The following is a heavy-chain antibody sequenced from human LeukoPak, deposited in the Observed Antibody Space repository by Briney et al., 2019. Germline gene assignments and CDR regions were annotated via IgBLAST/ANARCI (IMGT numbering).Heavy chain of an antibody. CDR2: INHSGRT. D-gene: IGHD2-2*01. CDR1: GGSFSDYF. J-gene: IGHJ6*02. CDR3: ARDVVVVPAAIHYGMDV. Sequence: WETLSLTCAVYGGSFSDYFWGWIRQPPGKGLEWIGEINHSGRTYYNPSLKSRVTISVDTSKNQFSLNLSSVTAADTAVYYCARDVVVVPAAIHYGMDVWGQRTMVTVSS. V-gene: IGHV4-34*01.